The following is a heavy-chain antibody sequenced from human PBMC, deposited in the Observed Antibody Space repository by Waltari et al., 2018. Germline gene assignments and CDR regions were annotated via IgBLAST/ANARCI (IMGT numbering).Heavy chain of an antibody. CDR3: ARIEQQLVSSPDY. CDR2: IYYSGST. V-gene: IGHV4-39*01. Sequence: QLQLQESGPGLVKPSETLSLTCTVSGGSISSSSYYWGWIRQPPGKGLEWIGSIYYSGSTYYNPSLKSRVTISVDTSKNQFSLKLSSVTAADMAVYYCARIEQQLVSSPDYWGQGTLVTVSS. CDR1: GGSISSSSYY. J-gene: IGHJ4*02. D-gene: IGHD6-13*01.